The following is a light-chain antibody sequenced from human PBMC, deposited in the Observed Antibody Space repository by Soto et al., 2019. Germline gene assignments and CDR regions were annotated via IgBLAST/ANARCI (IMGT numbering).Light chain of an antibody. V-gene: IGLV1-44*01. Sequence: QSVLTQPPSASGTPGQGVTISCSGSSSNIGTNTVNWYQHLPGTAPKLLVYNNDQRPSGVPDRFSGSKSGTSASLAISGLQSEDEADYFCSAWDDSLNGVVFGGGTKLTVL. CDR3: SAWDDSLNGVV. J-gene: IGLJ2*01. CDR2: NND. CDR1: SSNIGTNT.